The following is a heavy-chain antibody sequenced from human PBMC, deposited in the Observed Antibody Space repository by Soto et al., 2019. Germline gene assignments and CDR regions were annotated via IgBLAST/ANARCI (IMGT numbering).Heavy chain of an antibody. CDR2: IYYSGST. D-gene: IGHD2-2*01. Sequence: SETLSLTCTVSGGSISSYYWSWIRQPPGKGLDWIGYIYYSGSTNYNPSLKSRVTISVDTSKNQFSLKLSSVTAADTAVYYCARMRCSSTSCYGYYYGMDVWGQGTTVTVS. CDR1: GGSISSYY. CDR3: ARMRCSSTSCYGYYYGMDV. V-gene: IGHV4-59*01. J-gene: IGHJ6*02.